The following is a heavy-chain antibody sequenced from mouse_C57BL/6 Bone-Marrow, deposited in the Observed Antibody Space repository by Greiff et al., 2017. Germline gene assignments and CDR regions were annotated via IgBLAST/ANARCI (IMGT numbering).Heavy chain of an antibody. CDR2: IYPRSGNT. J-gene: IGHJ4*01. CDR1: GYTFTSYG. Sequence: VHLVESGAELARPGASVKLSCKASGYTFTSYGISWVKQRTGQGLEWIGEIYPRSGNTYYNEKFKGKATLTADKSSSTAYMELRSLTSEDSAVYFCARFKLRVGFYAMDYWGQGTSVTVSS. V-gene: IGHV1-81*01. CDR3: ARFKLRVGFYAMDY. D-gene: IGHD1-1*01.